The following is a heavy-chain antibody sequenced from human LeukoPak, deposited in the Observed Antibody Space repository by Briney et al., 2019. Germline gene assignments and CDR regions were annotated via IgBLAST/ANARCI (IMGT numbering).Heavy chain of an antibody. CDR1: GFTFSSYA. Sequence: GGSLRLSCAASGFTFSSYAMSWARQAPGKGLEWVSAISGSGGSTCYADSVKGRFTISRDNSKNTLYLQVNSLRAEDTAVYYCAKGRNRYCSGGSCDAFDIWGQGTMVTVSS. CDR3: AKGRNRYCSGGSCDAFDI. CDR2: ISGSGGST. V-gene: IGHV3-23*01. J-gene: IGHJ3*02. D-gene: IGHD2-15*01.